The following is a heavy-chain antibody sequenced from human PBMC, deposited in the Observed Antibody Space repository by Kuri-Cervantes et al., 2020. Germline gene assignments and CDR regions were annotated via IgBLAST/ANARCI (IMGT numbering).Heavy chain of an antibody. Sequence: GSLRLSCTVSGGSINNYYWSWIRQPPGKGLEWIGYIFYGGSTNYNPSLKSRVTISVDTSKTQFSLKLDSVTAADTAVYYCARNPDFDSSGFWGQGTLVTVSS. CDR2: IFYGGST. V-gene: IGHV4-59*13. J-gene: IGHJ4*02. D-gene: IGHD3-22*01. CDR1: GGSINNYY. CDR3: ARNPDFDSSGF.